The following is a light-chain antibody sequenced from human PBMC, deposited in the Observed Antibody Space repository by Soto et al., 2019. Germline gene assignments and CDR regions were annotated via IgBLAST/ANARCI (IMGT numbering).Light chain of an antibody. Sequence: DIQMTQSPSSLSASVGDRVTITCRASQNINSYVNWYQQRPGKAPKLLIYAASSLQSGVPSRFSGSESGTYFTLTISRLQPEDFANYYCQQTYSTPPWTFGQGTKVEVK. CDR3: QQTYSTPPWT. V-gene: IGKV1-39*01. J-gene: IGKJ1*01. CDR1: QNINSY. CDR2: AAS.